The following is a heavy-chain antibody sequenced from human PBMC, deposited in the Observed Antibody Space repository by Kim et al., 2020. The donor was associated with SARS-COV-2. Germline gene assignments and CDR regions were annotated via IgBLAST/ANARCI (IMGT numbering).Heavy chain of an antibody. J-gene: IGHJ4*02. D-gene: IGHD2-21*02. Sequence: NPSLKRRVTISIDTSKNQFSLKLSSVTAADTAVYYCARGPPIGGGDCYSHWGQGTLVTVSS. V-gene: IGHV4-30-2*05. CDR3: ARGPPIGGGDCYSH.